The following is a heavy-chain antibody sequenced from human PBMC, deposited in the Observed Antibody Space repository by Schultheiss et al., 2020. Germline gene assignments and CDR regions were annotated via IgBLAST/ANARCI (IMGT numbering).Heavy chain of an antibody. CDR1: GGSISSGGYS. Sequence: SQTLSLTCAVSGGSISSGGYSWSWIRQPPGKGLEWIGYIYYSGSTYYNPSLKSRVTMSVDTSKNQFSLKLSSVTAADTAVYYCARRTVDTAMDIGMDVWGQGTTVTGSS. CDR2: IYYSGST. V-gene: IGHV4-30-2*01. CDR3: ARRTVDTAMDIGMDV. J-gene: IGHJ6*02. D-gene: IGHD5-18*01.